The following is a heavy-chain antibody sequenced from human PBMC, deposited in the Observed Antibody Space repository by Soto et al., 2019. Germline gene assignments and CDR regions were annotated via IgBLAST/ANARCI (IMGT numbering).Heavy chain of an antibody. J-gene: IGHJ4*02. CDR1: GGSLTKYY. CDR3: ARDNNDFWSLYPLAFDY. D-gene: IGHD3-3*01. Sequence: ETLSLTCTVSGGSLTKYYWSWIRQPAGKGLEWIGRVSTSGNVVSKASLRSRLTMSVDTSKNQFPLRLTSVTAADTAVYYCARDNNDFWSLYPLAFDYWGQGALVTVSS. V-gene: IGHV4-4*07. CDR2: VSTSGNV.